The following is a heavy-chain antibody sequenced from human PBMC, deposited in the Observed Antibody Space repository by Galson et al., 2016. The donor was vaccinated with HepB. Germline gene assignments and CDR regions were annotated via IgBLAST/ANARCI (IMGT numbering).Heavy chain of an antibody. CDR3: ARAHWGNSGIYYFDY. Sequence: LSLTCSVSGGSISSYYWNWIRQPPGKGLEWIGYIYYSGSTEYNPSFQSRVTISVDRSKSQFSLRLSSVTSADTAVYYCARAHWGNSGIYYFDYWGQGTLVTVSS. V-gene: IGHV4-59*01. CDR1: GGSISSYY. J-gene: IGHJ4*02. CDR2: IYYSGST. D-gene: IGHD1-26*01.